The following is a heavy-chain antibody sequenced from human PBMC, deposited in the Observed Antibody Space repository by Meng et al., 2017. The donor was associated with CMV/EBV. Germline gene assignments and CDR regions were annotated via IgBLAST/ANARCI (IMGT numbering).Heavy chain of an antibody. CDR1: GYSFTSYW. Sequence: GGSLRLSCKGSGYSFTSYWIGWVRQAPGKGLEWVSSISSSSSYIYYADSVKGRFTISRDNAKNSLYLQMNSLRAEDTAVYYCARLPGTGSGDKDVWGQGTTVTVSS. D-gene: IGHD3-10*01. CDR3: ARLPGTGSGDKDV. V-gene: IGHV3-21*01. CDR2: ISSSSSYI. J-gene: IGHJ6*02.